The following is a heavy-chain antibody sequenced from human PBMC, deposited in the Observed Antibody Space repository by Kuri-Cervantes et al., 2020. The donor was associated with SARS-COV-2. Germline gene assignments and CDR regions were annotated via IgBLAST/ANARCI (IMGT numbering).Heavy chain of an antibody. D-gene: IGHD6-13*01. CDR1: GGSISSYY. J-gene: IGHJ4*02. CDR2: IYYSGST. CDR3: ARGIAAAGYDY. V-gene: IGHV4-59*01. Sequence: GSLRLSCTVSGGSISSYYWSWIRQPPGKGLEWIGYIYYSGSTNYNPSLKSRVTISVDTSKNQFSLKLSSVTAADTAVYYCARGIAAAGYDYWGQGTRVTVSS.